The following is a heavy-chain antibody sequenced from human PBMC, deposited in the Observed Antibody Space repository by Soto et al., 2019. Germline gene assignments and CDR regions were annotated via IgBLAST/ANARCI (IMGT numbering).Heavy chain of an antibody. CDR2: IIPIFGTA. D-gene: IGHD6-19*01. V-gene: IGHV1-69*13. J-gene: IGHJ4*02. CDR3: ASAAVTGTAGLDF. CDR1: GGTFSSYA. Sequence: SVKVSCKASGGTFSSYAISWVRQAPGQGLEWMGGIIPIFGTANYAQKFQGRVTITADESTSTAYMELSSLRSEDTAVYYCASAAVTGTAGLDFWGQGTQVTVSS.